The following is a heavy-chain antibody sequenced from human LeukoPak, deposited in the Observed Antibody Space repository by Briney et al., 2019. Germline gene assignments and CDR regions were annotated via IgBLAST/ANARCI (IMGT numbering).Heavy chain of an antibody. J-gene: IGHJ3*02. D-gene: IGHD2-2*01. CDR2: IYHSGST. Sequence: PSETLSLTCTVSGGSISSGGYYWSWIRQPPGKGLEWIGYIYHSGSTYYNPSLKSRVTISVDTSKNQFSLKLSSVTAADTAVYYCAREGRSSTNAFDIWGQGTMVTVSS. V-gene: IGHV4-30-2*01. CDR3: AREGRSSTNAFDI. CDR1: GGSISSGGYY.